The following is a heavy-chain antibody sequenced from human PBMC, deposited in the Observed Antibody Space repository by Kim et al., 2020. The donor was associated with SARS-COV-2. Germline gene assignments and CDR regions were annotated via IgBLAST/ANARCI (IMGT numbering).Heavy chain of an antibody. CDR1: GFTVSSNY. Sequence: GGSLRLSCAASGFTVSSNYMSWVRQAPGKGLEWVSVIYSGGSTYYADSVKGRFTISRDNSKNTLYLQMNSLRAEDTAVYYCARDQRITKVRGVIYYYDGMDAWGQGTTVTVSS. V-gene: IGHV3-66*01. CDR3: ARDQRITKVRGVIYYYDGMDA. D-gene: IGHD3-10*01. CDR2: IYSGGST. J-gene: IGHJ6*02.